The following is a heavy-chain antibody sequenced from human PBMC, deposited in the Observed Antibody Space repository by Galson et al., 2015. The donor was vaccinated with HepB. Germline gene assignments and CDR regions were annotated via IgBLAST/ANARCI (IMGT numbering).Heavy chain of an antibody. J-gene: IGHJ4*02. CDR2: IIPVFGLP. V-gene: IGHV1-69*13. Sequence: SVKVSCKASGGTFNSFSISWVRQAPGQGLEWMAGIIPVFGLPKYAQKFQGRVTISADESSSTAYMELSSLTSEDTAVYYCARELHDEGEWGQGTLVTVSS. CDR1: GGTFNSFS. D-gene: IGHD3-10*01. CDR3: ARELHDEGE.